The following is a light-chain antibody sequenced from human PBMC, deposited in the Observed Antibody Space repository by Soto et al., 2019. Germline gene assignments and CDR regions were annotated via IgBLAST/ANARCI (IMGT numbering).Light chain of an antibody. CDR3: QQYYSTPTWT. CDR2: GAS. J-gene: IGKJ1*01. CDR1: QSVSSSY. Sequence: EIVLTQSPGTLSLSPGERATLSCRASQSVSSSYLAWYQQKPGQAPRLLIYGASSRATGIPDRFSGSGSGTDFTLTISRLEPEDFAVYYCQQYYSTPTWTFGQGTKVEIK. V-gene: IGKV3-20*01.